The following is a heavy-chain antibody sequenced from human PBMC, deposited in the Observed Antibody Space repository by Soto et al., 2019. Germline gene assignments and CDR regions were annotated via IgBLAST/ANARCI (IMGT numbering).Heavy chain of an antibody. CDR2: VNHSGNI. CDR1: GGSFSGYY. CDR3: ARGSHFDFSSGYADSFDV. D-gene: IGHD3-3*01. V-gene: IGHV4-34*01. J-gene: IGHJ3*01. Sequence: SETLSLTCAVYGGSFSGYYLGWFRQPPGKGLEWIGEVNHSGNINYNPSLKTRLTVSVDTSKNQFSLKLSSMTAADTAVYFCARGSHFDFSSGYADSFDVWGQGTVVTV.